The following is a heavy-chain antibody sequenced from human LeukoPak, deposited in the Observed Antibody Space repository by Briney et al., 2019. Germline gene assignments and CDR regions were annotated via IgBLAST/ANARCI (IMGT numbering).Heavy chain of an antibody. D-gene: IGHD3-16*02. CDR3: AREEGYDYVWGSYRLVDY. J-gene: IGHJ4*02. Sequence: GGSLRLSCAASGFTFSSYSTNWVRQAPGKGLEWVSSISSCSSYIYYAGSVKGRFTISRDNAKNSLYLQMNSLRAEDTAVYYCAREEGYDYVWGSYRLVDYWGQGTLVTVSS. CDR2: ISSCSSYI. V-gene: IGHV3-21*01. CDR1: GFTFSSYS.